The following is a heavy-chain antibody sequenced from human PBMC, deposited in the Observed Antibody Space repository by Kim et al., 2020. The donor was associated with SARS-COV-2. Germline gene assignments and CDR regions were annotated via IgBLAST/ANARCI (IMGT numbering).Heavy chain of an antibody. J-gene: IGHJ6*02. CDR3: ARGRTYYYGSGCHIPRYYYYYGMDV. CDR1: GGSFSGYY. CDR2: INHSGST. Sequence: SETLSLTCAVYGGSFSGYYWSWIRQPPGKGLEWIGEINHSGSTNYNPSLKSRVTISVDTSKNQFSLKLSSVTAADTAVYHCARGRTYYYGSGCHIPRYYYYYGMDVWGQGTTVTVSS. V-gene: IGHV4-34*01. D-gene: IGHD3-10*01.